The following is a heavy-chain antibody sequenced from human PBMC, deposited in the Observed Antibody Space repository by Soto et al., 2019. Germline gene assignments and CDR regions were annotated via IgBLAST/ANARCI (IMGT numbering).Heavy chain of an antibody. CDR3: AKDLIVVVDLDYYYYGMDV. D-gene: IGHD2-15*01. V-gene: IGHV3-30*18. J-gene: IGHJ6*02. CDR1: GFTFSSYG. Sequence: QVQLVESGGGVVQPGRSLRLSCAASGFTFSSYGMHWVRQAPGKGLEWVAVISYDGSNKYYADSVKGRFTISRDNSKNTRYLQMNSLRAEDTAVYYCAKDLIVVVDLDYYYYGMDVWGQGTTVTVSS. CDR2: ISYDGSNK.